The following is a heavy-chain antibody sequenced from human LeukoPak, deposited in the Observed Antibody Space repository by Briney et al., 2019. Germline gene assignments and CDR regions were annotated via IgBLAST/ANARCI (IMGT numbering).Heavy chain of an antibody. CDR3: AVATSHDAFDI. J-gene: IGHJ3*02. D-gene: IGHD5-12*01. CDR1: EYTFNSYY. V-gene: IGHV1-46*02. Sequence: GASVKVSCKASEYTFNSYYMHWVRQAPGQGLEWMGFINPSGGSTSYAQKFQGRVPMTTDTSTSTVYMDLSSLRSEDTAVYYCAVATSHDAFDIWGQGTMVTVSS. CDR2: INPSGGST.